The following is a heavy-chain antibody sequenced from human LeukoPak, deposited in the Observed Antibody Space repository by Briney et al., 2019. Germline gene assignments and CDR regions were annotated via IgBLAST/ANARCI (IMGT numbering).Heavy chain of an antibody. J-gene: IGHJ4*02. CDR1: GFTFSSYG. CDR3: AKDLLLYGGYFDY. D-gene: IGHD2-15*01. V-gene: IGHV3-30*18. CDR2: ISYDGSNK. Sequence: GGSLRLSCAASGFTFSSYGMHWVRQAPGKGLEWVAVISYDGSNKYYADSVKGRFTISRDNSKNTLYLQMNSLRAEDTAVYYCAKDLLLYGGYFDYWGQGTLVTVSS.